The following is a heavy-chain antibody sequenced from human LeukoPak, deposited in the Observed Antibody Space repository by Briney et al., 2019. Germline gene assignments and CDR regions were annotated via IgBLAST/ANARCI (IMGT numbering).Heavy chain of an antibody. Sequence: PSETLSLTCAVYGGSFSGYYWSWIRQPPGKGLEWIGEINHSGSTNYNPSLKSQVTISVDTSKNQFSLKLSSVTAADTAVYYCARGPRTYYYGSGSYYISRYFDYWGQGTLVTVSS. CDR2: INHSGST. V-gene: IGHV4-34*01. CDR1: GGSFSGYY. J-gene: IGHJ4*02. D-gene: IGHD3-10*01. CDR3: ARGPRTYYYGSGSYYISRYFDY.